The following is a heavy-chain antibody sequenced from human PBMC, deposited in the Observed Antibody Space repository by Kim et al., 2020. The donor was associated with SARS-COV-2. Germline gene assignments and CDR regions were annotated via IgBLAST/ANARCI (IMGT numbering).Heavy chain of an antibody. V-gene: IGHV3-49*04. Sequence: GGSLRLSCTASGFTFGDYAMSWVRQAPGKGLEWVGFIRSKAYGGTTEYAASVKGRFTISRDDSKSIAYLQMNSLKTEDTAVYYCTRVSSGWYVWGIAVAGTANWGQGTLVTVSS. J-gene: IGHJ4*02. CDR1: GFTFGDYA. CDR3: TRVSSGWYVWGIAVAGTAN. D-gene: IGHD6-19*01. CDR2: IRSKAYGGTT.